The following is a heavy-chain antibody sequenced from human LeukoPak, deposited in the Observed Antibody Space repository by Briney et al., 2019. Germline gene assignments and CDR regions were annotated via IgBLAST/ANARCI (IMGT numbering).Heavy chain of an antibody. Sequence: GGSLRLSCAASGFTFDDYGMHWVRQAPGKGLEWVAFIRYDGSNKYYADSVKGRFTISRDNSKNTLYLQMNSLRAEDTAVYYCATMIVVVRSGAIDYWGQGTLVTVSS. CDR1: GFTFDDYG. J-gene: IGHJ4*02. CDR3: ATMIVVVRSGAIDY. D-gene: IGHD3-22*01. CDR2: IRYDGSNK. V-gene: IGHV3-30*02.